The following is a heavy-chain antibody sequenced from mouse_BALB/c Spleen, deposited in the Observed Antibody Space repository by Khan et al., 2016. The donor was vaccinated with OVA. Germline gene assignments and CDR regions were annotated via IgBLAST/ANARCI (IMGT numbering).Heavy chain of an antibody. CDR3: ARSCAMDY. J-gene: IGHJ4*01. V-gene: IGHV5-15*02. CDR1: GFTFSDYG. Sequence: EVELVESGGGLVQPGGSRKLSCAASGFTFSDYGLAWVRQAPGKGPAWVAFISSLAYSIYYADTVTGRFTISRENAKNTLYLEMSSLRSEDTAMYYCARSCAMDYWGQGTSVTVSS. CDR2: ISSLAYSI.